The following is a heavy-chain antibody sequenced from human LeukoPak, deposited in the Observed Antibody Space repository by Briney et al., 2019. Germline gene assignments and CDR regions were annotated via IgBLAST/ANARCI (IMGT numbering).Heavy chain of an antibody. J-gene: IGHJ4*02. V-gene: IGHV3-7*01. CDR2: IKQDGSEK. CDR3: VAPDAFDY. D-gene: IGHD2-8*01. CDR1: GFTLRIYW. Sequence: GGSLRLSCAVAGFTLRIYWMSWVRQAPGKGLEWVANIKQDGSEKYYVDSVKGRFTISRDNAKNSLYLQMNSLSAEDTAVYYCVAPDAFDYCGQGTLVTVSS.